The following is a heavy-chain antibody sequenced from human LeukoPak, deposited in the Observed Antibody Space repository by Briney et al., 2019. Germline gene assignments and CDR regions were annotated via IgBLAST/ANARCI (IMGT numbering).Heavy chain of an antibody. V-gene: IGHV3-23*01. J-gene: IGHJ4*02. D-gene: IGHD6-13*01. Sequence: GGFLRLSCAASGFTFSSYAMSWVRQAPGKGLEWVSAISGSGGSTYYADSVKGRFTISRDNSKNTLYLQMNSLRAEDTAVYYCAKDRVAAAGTGSGFDYWGQGTLVTVSS. CDR2: ISGSGGST. CDR3: AKDRVAAAGTGSGFDY. CDR1: GFTFSSYA.